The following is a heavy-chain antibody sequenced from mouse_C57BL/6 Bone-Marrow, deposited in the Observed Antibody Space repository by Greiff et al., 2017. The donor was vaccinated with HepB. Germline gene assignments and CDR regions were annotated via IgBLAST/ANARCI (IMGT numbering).Heavy chain of an antibody. V-gene: IGHV7-3*01. Sequence: VQLKESGGGLVQPGGSLSLSCAASGFTFTDYYMSWVRQPPGKALEWLGFIRNKANGYTTEYSASVKGRFTISRDNSQSILYLQMNALRAEDSATYYCARYKLDYFDYWGQGTTLTVSS. J-gene: IGHJ2*01. CDR1: GFTFTDYY. CDR2: IRNKANGYTT. CDR3: ARYKLDYFDY.